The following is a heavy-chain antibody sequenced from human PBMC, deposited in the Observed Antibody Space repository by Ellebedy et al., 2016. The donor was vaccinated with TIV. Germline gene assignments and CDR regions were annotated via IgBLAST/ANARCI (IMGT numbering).Heavy chain of an antibody. V-gene: IGHV3-30-3*01. CDR1: GFTFSNYA. D-gene: IGHD3-9*01. J-gene: IGHJ4*02. CDR3: ARDLRYFDLDL. Sequence: PGGSLRLSCAGSGFTFSNYALHWVRQAPGRGLEWVALLSYDGSNKYYEEYFKGRFTISRDNSKNTVFLQMTSLTSEDTAPYFCARDLRYFDLDLWGQGTLVTVSS. CDR2: LSYDGSNK.